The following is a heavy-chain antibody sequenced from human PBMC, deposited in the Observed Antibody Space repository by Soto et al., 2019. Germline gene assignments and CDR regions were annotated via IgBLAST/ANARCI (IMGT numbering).Heavy chain of an antibody. V-gene: IGHV3-23*01. Sequence: GSLILSCAASGFTFTTYAMNWVRQAPGKGLEWVSAISAGGGTTYYADSVKGRFTISRDNSMNALYLQIHSLRVEDTAVYYCAHPRGYGVFDAYDIWGQGTMVTVSS. CDR2: ISAGGGTT. J-gene: IGHJ3*02. D-gene: IGHD4-17*01. CDR3: AHPRGYGVFDAYDI. CDR1: GFTFTTYA.